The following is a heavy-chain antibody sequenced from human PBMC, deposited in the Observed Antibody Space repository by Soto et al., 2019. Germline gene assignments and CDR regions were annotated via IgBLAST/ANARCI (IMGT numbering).Heavy chain of an antibody. CDR1: GFTFDDYA. J-gene: IGHJ6*03. D-gene: IGHD3-10*01. Sequence: EVQLVESGGGLVQPGRSLRLSCAASGFTFDDYAMHWVRQAPGKVLEWVSGIRWNSGSIGYADSVKGRFTISRDNAKNSLYLQMNNLRAEDTVLYYCAKEGIIRFNYYYYSMDVWGKGTTVTVSS. V-gene: IGHV3-9*01. CDR2: IRWNSGSI. CDR3: AKEGIIRFNYYYYSMDV.